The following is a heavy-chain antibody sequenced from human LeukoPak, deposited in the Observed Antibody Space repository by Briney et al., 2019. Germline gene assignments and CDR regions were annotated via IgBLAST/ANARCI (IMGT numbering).Heavy chain of an antibody. D-gene: IGHD2-15*01. Sequence: SETLSLTCTVSGGSISSGSYYWSWIRQPAGKGLEWIGRIYTSGSTNYNPSLKSRVTISVDTSKNQFSLKLSSVTAADTAVYYCARSPSRGILVVNWFDPWGQGTLVTVSS. CDR3: ARSPSRGILVVNWFDP. CDR1: GGSISSGSYY. V-gene: IGHV4-61*02. CDR2: IYTSGST. J-gene: IGHJ5*02.